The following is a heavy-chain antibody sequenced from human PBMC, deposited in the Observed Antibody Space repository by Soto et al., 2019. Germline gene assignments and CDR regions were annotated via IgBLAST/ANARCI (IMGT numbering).Heavy chain of an antibody. CDR1: GGTFSSYA. Sequence: GASVKVSCKASGGTFSSYAMSWVRQAPGQGLEWMGGIIPIFGTANYAQKFQGRVTITADESTSTAYMELSSLRSEDTAVYYCARGRGSYYNSFYYGMDVWGQGTTVTVSS. CDR3: ARGRGSYYNSFYYGMDV. J-gene: IGHJ6*02. V-gene: IGHV1-69*13. D-gene: IGHD3-10*01. CDR2: IIPIFGTA.